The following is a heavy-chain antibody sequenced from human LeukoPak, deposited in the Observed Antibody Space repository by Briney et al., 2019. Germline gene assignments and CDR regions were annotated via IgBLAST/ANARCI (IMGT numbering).Heavy chain of an antibody. J-gene: IGHJ4*02. CDR3: TRNAGQWLVPFDY. V-gene: IGHV3-23*01. D-gene: IGHD6-19*01. Sequence: GGSLRLSCAASGFTFSSAAMTWVRQAPGKGLEWVSAISGSGGSTYYADSVKGRFTISRDNSKNTLYLQMNSLRAEDTAIYYCTRNAGQWLVPFDYWGQGTLVTVSS. CDR1: GFTFSSAA. CDR2: ISGSGGST.